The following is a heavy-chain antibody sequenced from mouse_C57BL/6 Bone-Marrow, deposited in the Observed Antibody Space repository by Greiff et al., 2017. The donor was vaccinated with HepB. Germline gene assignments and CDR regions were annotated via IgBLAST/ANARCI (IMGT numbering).Heavy chain of an antibody. CDR1: GYSFTGYF. V-gene: IGHV1-20*01. CDR3: AIFGGGFAY. J-gene: IGHJ3*01. Sequence: VHLKQSGPELVKPGDSVKISCKASGYSFTGYFMNWVMQSHGKSLEWIGRINPYNGDTFYNQKFKGKATLTVDKSSSTAHMELRSLTSEDSAVYYCAIFGGGFAYWGQGTLVTVSA. CDR2: INPYNGDT.